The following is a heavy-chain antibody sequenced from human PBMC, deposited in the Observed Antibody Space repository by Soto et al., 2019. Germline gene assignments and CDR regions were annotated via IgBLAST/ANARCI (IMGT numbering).Heavy chain of an antibody. Sequence: QITLKESGPPLVKPTQTLTLTCTFSGFSLSTTGVGVGWIRQPPGKALEWLALIYWDDAKRYSPALTSRLTITKDTSNNQVVLRMTNMDPVDTATYYCAHSHYGNYFAHWGQGTLVTVSS. J-gene: IGHJ4*02. CDR1: GFSLSTTGVG. D-gene: IGHD3-10*01. CDR2: IYWDDAK. CDR3: AHSHYGNYFAH. V-gene: IGHV2-5*02.